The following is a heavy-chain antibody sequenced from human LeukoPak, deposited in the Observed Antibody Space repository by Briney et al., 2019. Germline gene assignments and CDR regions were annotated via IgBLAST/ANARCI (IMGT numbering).Heavy chain of an antibody. CDR3: ARHPPPTAPSIVVNNWFDP. V-gene: IGHV4-61*02. J-gene: IGHJ5*02. Sequence: SETLSLTCTVSGDSISSGSYYWSWIRQPAGKGLEWIGRLYSSGTTNYNPSLKSRVTISVDTSKNQFFLKLISVTAADTAVYSCARHPPPTAPSIVVNNWFDPWGQGTLVTVSS. CDR1: GDSISSGSYY. D-gene: IGHD3-22*01. CDR2: LYSSGTT.